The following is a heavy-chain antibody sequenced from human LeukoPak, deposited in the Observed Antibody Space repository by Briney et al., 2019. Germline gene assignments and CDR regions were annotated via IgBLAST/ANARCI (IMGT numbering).Heavy chain of an antibody. D-gene: IGHD2-2*01. V-gene: IGHV1-69*13. J-gene: IGHJ3*02. CDR3: AKGIVPAANPREGDAFDI. Sequence: ASVKVSCKASGYTFTSYAISWVRQAPGQGLEWMGGIIPIFGTANYAQKFQGRVTITADESTSTAYMELSSLRSEDTAVYYCAKGIVPAANPREGDAFDIWGQGTMVTVSS. CDR1: GYTFTSYA. CDR2: IIPIFGTA.